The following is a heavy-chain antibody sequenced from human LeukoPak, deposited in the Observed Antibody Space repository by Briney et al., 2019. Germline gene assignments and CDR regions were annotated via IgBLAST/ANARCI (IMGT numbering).Heavy chain of an antibody. CDR1: GFTFSDYN. V-gene: IGHV3-49*04. CDR3: TRDRGAYNLYDY. Sequence: PGGSLRLSCAASGFTFSDYNMNWVRQAPGKGLEWVGFIRSKAYGETADYAASVKGRFTISSDDSKAIAYLQMNSLKTEDTAVYHCTRDRGAYNLYDYWGQGTLVTVSS. D-gene: IGHD1-1*01. J-gene: IGHJ4*02. CDR2: IRSKAYGETA.